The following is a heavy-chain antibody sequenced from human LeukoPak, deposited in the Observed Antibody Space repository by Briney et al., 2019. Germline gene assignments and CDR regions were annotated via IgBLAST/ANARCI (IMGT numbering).Heavy chain of an antibody. CDR1: GGSISSSGYY. Sequence: SETLSLTCIVSGGSISSSGYYWGWIRQPPGKGLEWIGSIYYSGSTYDNPSLKSRVTISVDTSKNQFSLNLRSVTAGDTAVYYCARLLEYYDSRGYFNYWGQGTPVTVSS. V-gene: IGHV4-39*01. D-gene: IGHD3-22*01. J-gene: IGHJ4*02. CDR3: ARLLEYYDSRGYFNY. CDR2: IYYSGST.